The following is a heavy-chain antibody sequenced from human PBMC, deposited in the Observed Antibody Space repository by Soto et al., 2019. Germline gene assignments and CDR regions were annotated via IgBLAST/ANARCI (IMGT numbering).Heavy chain of an antibody. V-gene: IGHV4-4*07. CDR1: GDPINTDY. J-gene: IGHJ5*02. CDR3: AKGAGPPWFDP. CDR2: VQAYGTT. Sequence: QVQLQESGPGLVKPSETLSLTCTVSGDPINTDYWWSWIRQPAGKGLEWIGRVQAYGTTNYNPSLKSRVTMLLDTSKNQFSLNLRAVTAADTAVYYCAKGAGPPWFDPWGQGTLVTVSS.